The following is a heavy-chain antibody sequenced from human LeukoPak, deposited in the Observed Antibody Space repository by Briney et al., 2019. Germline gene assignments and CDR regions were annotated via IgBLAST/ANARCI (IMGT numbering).Heavy chain of an antibody. V-gene: IGHV4-4*07. D-gene: IGHD2-2*01. J-gene: IGHJ4*02. CDR3: ARAWGSKRYCSSTSCTYYFDY. Sequence: SETLSLTCTVSGGSISRYYWSWIRQPAGKGLEWIGRIYTSGSTNYNPSLKSRVTMSVDTSKNQFSLKLSSVTAADTAVYYCARAWGSKRYCSSTSCTYYFDYWGQGTLVTVFS. CDR2: IYTSGST. CDR1: GGSISRYY.